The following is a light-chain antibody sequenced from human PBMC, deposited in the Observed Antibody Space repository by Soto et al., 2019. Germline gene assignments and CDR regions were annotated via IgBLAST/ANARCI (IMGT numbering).Light chain of an antibody. CDR2: KTS. Sequence: DIQLTQSPSPLSASVGDRVTITCRASQTISSWLAWYQQKPGKAPNLLIYKTSNLESGVPSRFSGSGSGTEFTLTISSLQADDFATYYCQYYNDYCWTFGQGTKVEIK. J-gene: IGKJ1*01. V-gene: IGKV1-5*03. CDR3: QYYNDYCWT. CDR1: QTISSW.